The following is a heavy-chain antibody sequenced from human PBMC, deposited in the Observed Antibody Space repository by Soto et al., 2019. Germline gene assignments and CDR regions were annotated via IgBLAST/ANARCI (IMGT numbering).Heavy chain of an antibody. Sequence: GYLRLYCAAAGFAFNQYTLSWVRKATGKAVEWESAISGNGISTYYADAVRGRFTISRDNSENTLVLQMKRLRADDAAVFYGTRDAITMVRGTDNRFDSWGQGTLVTIHS. CDR2: ISGNGIST. J-gene: IGHJ5*01. D-gene: IGHD3-10*01. CDR3: TRDAITMVRGTDNRFDS. CDR1: GFAFNQYT. V-gene: IGHV3-23*01.